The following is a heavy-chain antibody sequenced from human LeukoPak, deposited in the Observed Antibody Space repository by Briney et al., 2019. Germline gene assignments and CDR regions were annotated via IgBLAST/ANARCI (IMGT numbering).Heavy chain of an antibody. Sequence: GGSLRLSCAASRFTFSSYGMSWVRQAPGKGLEWVSGISSSGGSTYYADSVKGRFTISRDNSRNTLYLQMNSLRAEDTAVYYCARHLLWFGELSGGFDYWGQGTLVTVSS. CDR3: ARHLLWFGELSGGFDY. J-gene: IGHJ4*02. D-gene: IGHD3-10*01. V-gene: IGHV3-23*01. CDR2: ISSSGGST. CDR1: RFTFSSYG.